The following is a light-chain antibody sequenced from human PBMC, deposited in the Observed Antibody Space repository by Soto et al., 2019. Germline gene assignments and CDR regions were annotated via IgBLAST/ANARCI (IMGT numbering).Light chain of an antibody. J-gene: IGLJ3*02. CDR1: SSDVGGYNS. CDR2: DVS. CDR3: SSYTSISTWV. Sequence: QSVLTQPASVSGSPGQSITISCTGNSSDVGGYNSVSWYQQHPGKAPKLMIYDVSNRPSGVSNRFSGSKSGNTASLTISGLQAEDEANYYCSSYTSISTWVFGGGTKLTVL. V-gene: IGLV2-14*01.